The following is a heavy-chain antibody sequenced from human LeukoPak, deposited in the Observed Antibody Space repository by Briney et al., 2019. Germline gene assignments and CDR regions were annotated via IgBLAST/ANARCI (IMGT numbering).Heavy chain of an antibody. CDR1: GFSLRTSGVG. J-gene: IGHJ4*02. D-gene: IGHD2-2*01. Sequence: SGPTLVKPTQTLPLTCTFSGFSLRTSGVGVGWIRQPPGKALEWLALIYWDDDKRYSPSLKTRLTITADTSKNQVVLTMTNMDAVDTATYYCAHSGGYCSSSTCYDHFDSWGQGTLVTVSS. CDR2: IYWDDDK. CDR3: AHSGGYCSSSTCYDHFDS. V-gene: IGHV2-5*02.